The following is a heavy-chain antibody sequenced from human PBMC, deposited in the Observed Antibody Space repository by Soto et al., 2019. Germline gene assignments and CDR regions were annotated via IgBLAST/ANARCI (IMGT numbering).Heavy chain of an antibody. CDR1: GFTFSSYA. CDR2: ISGSGGST. D-gene: IGHD4-17*01. J-gene: IGHJ4*02. CDR3: ATQGGVATVSYFDY. Sequence: GESLKISCAASGFTFSSYAMSWVRQAPGKGLEWVSVISGSGGSTYYADSVKGRFTISRDNSKNTLYLQMNSLRAEDTAVYYCATQGGVATVSYFDYWGQGTLVTVSS. V-gene: IGHV3-23*01.